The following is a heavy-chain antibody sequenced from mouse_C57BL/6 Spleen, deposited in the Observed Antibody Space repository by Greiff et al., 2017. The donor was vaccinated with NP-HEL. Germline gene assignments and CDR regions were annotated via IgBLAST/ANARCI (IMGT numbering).Heavy chain of an antibody. Sequence: VQLQQSGASVKISCKASGYAFSSYWMNWVKQRPGKGLEWIGQIYPGDGDTNYNGKFKGKATLTADKSSSTAYMQLSSLTSEDSAVYFCARSGVLRDYFDYWGQGTTLTVSS. CDR2: IYPGDGDT. V-gene: IGHV1-80*01. CDR3: ARSGVLRDYFDY. CDR1: GYAFSSYW. J-gene: IGHJ2*01. D-gene: IGHD1-1*01.